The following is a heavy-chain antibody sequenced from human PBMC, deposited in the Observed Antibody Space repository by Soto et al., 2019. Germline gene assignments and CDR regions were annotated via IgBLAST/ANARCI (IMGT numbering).Heavy chain of an antibody. D-gene: IGHD2-15*01. CDR2: MFYSGLT. CDR1: GSSVRSRDYY. J-gene: IGHJ6*02. CDR3: APLTVSLSGPYGIHV. Sequence: PSETLALTCSVSGSSVRSRDYYWAWIRQPPGKGLEWIGSMFYSGLTYYNPSLKSRVTLSVDTSKNHFSVRLNSVTAADTAVYYCAPLTVSLSGPYGIHVWGQGTTVTVSS. V-gene: IGHV4-39*01.